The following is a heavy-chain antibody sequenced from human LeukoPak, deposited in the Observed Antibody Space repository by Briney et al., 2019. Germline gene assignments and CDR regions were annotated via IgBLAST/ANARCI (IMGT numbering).Heavy chain of an antibody. V-gene: IGHV1-8*03. J-gene: IGHJ6*03. Sequence: ASVKVSCKASGYTFTSYDINWVRQATGQGLEWMGWMNPNSGNTGYARKFQGRVTITRNTSISTAYMELSSLRSEDTAVYYCARVPAAMGYYYYYYMDVWGKGTTVTVSS. CDR3: ARVPAAMGYYYYYYMDV. D-gene: IGHD2-2*01. CDR2: MNPNSGNT. CDR1: GYTFTSYD.